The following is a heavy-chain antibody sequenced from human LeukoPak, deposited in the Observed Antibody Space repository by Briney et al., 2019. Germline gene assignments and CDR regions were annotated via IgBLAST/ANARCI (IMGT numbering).Heavy chain of an antibody. J-gene: IGHJ4*02. D-gene: IGHD3-22*01. CDR1: GGSVSSGNYY. Sequence: SETLSLTCTVSGGSVSSGNYYWSWVRQPPGKGLEWIGEIYHSGSTNYNPSLKSRVTISVDKSKNQFSLKLSSVTAADTAVYYCARDPGYYDSSSRPTGYFDYWGQGTLVTVSS. CDR3: ARDPGYYDSSSRPTGYFDY. V-gene: IGHV4-4*02. CDR2: IYHSGST.